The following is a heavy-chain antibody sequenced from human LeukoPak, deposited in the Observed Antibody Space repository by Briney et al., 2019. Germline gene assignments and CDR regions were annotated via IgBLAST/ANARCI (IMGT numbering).Heavy chain of an antibody. J-gene: IGHJ4*02. D-gene: IGHD6-19*01. V-gene: IGHV3-23*01. CDR1: GFTFRSYS. CDR2: ISGSGGDT. CDR3: AKTTDGYSSGRYHGWPIDY. Sequence: GGSRRLACAPSGFTFRSYSIYWVRQAPGKVLGWVAGISGSGGDTYFEDSVRGRFTIVRDNSKNNVCLQMDSMRAEDKAVYYCAKTTDGYSSGRYHGWPIDYWGQGTLVTVSS.